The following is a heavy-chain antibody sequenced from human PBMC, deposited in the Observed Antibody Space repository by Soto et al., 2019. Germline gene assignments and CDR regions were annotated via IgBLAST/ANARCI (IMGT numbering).Heavy chain of an antibody. J-gene: IGHJ4*02. V-gene: IGHV3-33*01. CDR3: ARDPIGTGIFDY. Sequence: GGSLRLSCVASGFTFSSYGMHWVRQAPGKGLEWVAVIWYDASDKYYAESVKGRFTISRDNTKNTMYLQMNSLRAEDTAVYYRARDPIGTGIFDYWGQGTLVTVYS. CDR1: GFTFSSYG. CDR2: IWYDASDK. D-gene: IGHD7-27*01.